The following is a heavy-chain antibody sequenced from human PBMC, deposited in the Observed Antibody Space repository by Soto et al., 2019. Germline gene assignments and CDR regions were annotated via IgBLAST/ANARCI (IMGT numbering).Heavy chain of an antibody. D-gene: IGHD6-6*01. CDR1: GGSFISYA. Sequence: SVKGSFHASGGSFISYAFIWGRQSPGQGLEWMGGIIPIFGTANYAQKFQGRGTITADESTSTAYMEVSSLRSEDTAVYYCARASGRIAALTAADYYYYGMDVWGQGTTVTVSS. V-gene: IGHV1-69*01. J-gene: IGHJ6*02. CDR2: IIPIFGTA. CDR3: ARASGRIAALTAADYYYYGMDV.